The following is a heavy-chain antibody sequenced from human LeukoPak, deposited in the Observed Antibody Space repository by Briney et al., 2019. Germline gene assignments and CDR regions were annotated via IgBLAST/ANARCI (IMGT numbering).Heavy chain of an antibody. CDR2: IIPILGTA. CDR1: GGTFRSNA. J-gene: IGHJ4*02. D-gene: IGHD2-15*01. Sequence: ASVKVSCKASGGTFRSNAISSVRQAPGQGPEWVGRIIPILGTAEYAEKFQGRVTISADKSTSTAYMELSSLKSEDTALYYCARGKGFVGHFDSWGQGTRVTVSS. V-gene: IGHV1-69*04. CDR3: ARGKGFVGHFDS.